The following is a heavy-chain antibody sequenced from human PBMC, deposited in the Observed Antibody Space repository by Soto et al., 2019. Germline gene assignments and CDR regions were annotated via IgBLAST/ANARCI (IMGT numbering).Heavy chain of an antibody. CDR1: GFSFNNAC. J-gene: IGHJ6*04. V-gene: IGHV3-15*04. CDR3: SADAKTIFGAVISRIIDVGI. Sequence: VHLVESGGGLVKPGGSLRLSCAASGFSFNNACMNWVRQAPGKGLEWIGRIESKTDGGTTDYAAPVKVRFTISRDDSKNTMDLQMNSLRIADTAVYYCSADAKTIFGAVISRIIDVGIWGKGTTVTVSS. D-gene: IGHD3-3*01. CDR2: IESKTDGGTT.